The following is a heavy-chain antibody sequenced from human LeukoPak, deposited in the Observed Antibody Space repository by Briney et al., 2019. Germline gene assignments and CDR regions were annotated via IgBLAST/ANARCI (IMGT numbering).Heavy chain of an antibody. Sequence: SVTVSCKASGGTFSSYTISWVRQGPGQGLEWMGRIIPILGITNYAQKFQGRVTITADKSTSTAYMELSSLRSEDTAVYYCARGVHGSEFDYWGQGTLVTVSS. CDR3: ARGVHGSEFDY. J-gene: IGHJ4*02. CDR2: IIPILGIT. V-gene: IGHV1-69*02. D-gene: IGHD1-26*01. CDR1: GGTFSSYT.